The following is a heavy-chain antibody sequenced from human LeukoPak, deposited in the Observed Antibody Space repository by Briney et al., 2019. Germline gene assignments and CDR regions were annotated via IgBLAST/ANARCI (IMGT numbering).Heavy chain of an antibody. CDR2: IYYGGST. CDR3: ARDRRYYGSGRENWFDP. J-gene: IGHJ5*02. CDR1: GGSISSYY. V-gene: IGHV4-59*01. D-gene: IGHD3-10*01. Sequence: SETLSLTCTVSGGSISSYYWSWIRQPPGKGLEWIGYIYYGGSTNYNPSLKSRVTISVDTSKNQFSLKLSSVTAADTAVYYCARDRRYYGSGRENWFDPWGQGTLVTVSS.